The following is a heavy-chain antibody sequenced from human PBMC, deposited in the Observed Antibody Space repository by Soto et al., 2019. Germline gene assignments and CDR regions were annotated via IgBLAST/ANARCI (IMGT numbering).Heavy chain of an antibody. D-gene: IGHD2-8*01. Sequence: SETLSLTCTVSGGSISSSSYYWGWIRQPPGKGLEWIGSIYYSGSTYYNPSLKSRVTISVDTSKNQFSLKLSSVTAADTAVYYCARHPTGVLMVYATNGFDPWGQGTLVTVSS. CDR2: IYYSGST. V-gene: IGHV4-39*01. J-gene: IGHJ5*02. CDR1: GGSISSSSYY. CDR3: ARHPTGVLMVYATNGFDP.